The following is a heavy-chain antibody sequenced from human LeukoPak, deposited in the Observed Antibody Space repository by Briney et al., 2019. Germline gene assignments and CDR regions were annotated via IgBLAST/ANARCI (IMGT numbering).Heavy chain of an antibody. V-gene: IGHV4-4*07. CDR2: IYTSGST. J-gene: IGHJ6*02. Sequence: SETLSLTCTVPGGSISSYYWSWIRQPAGKGLEWIGRIYTSGSTNYNPSLKSRVTMSVDTSKNQFSLKLSSVTAADTAVYYCARDLGYGDIYYYGMDVWGQGTTVTVSS. CDR3: ARDLGYGDIYYYGMDV. CDR1: GGSISSYY. D-gene: IGHD4-17*01.